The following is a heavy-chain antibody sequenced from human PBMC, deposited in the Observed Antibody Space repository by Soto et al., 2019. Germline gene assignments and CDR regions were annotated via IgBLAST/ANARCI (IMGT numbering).Heavy chain of an antibody. D-gene: IGHD3-10*01. J-gene: IGHJ4*02. V-gene: IGHV3-23*01. CDR2: ISGSGGST. CDR3: AKASGYGSGSYPTIDY. CDR1: GFTFSSYA. Sequence: EVQLLESGGGLVQPGGSLRLSCAASGFTFSSYAMSWVRQAPGKGLEWVSAISGSGGSTYYADSVKGRFTISRDNSKNALYRQMIGLRAGDTAGYYCAKASGYGSGSYPTIDYWGQGTLVTVSS.